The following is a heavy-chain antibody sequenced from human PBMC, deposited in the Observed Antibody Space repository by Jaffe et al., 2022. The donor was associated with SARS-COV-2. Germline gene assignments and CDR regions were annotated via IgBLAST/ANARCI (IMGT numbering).Heavy chain of an antibody. CDR2: ISSSGSTI. CDR3: ARVSGVIFTIFGVVGDAFDI. D-gene: IGHD3-3*01. Sequence: EVQLVESGGGLVQPGGSLRLSCAASGFTFSSYEMNWVRQAPGKGLEWVSYISSSGSTIYYADSVKGRFTISRDNAKNSLYLQMNSLRAEDTAVYYCARVSGVIFTIFGVVGDAFDIWGQGTMVTVSS. J-gene: IGHJ3*02. V-gene: IGHV3-48*03. CDR1: GFTFSSYE.